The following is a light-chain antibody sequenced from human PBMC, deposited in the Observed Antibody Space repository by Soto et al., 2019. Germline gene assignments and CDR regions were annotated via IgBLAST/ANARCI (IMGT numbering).Light chain of an antibody. CDR3: SSYAGSNNYV. CDR2: EVS. J-gene: IGLJ1*01. CDR1: SSDVGGYNY. V-gene: IGLV2-8*01. Sequence: QSALTQPPSGSGSPGQSGTITCPGTSSDVGGYNYVSWYQQHPGKAPKLMIYEVSKRPSGVPDRFSGSKSGNTASLTVSGLQAEDEADYYCSSYAGSNNYVFGTGTKVTVL.